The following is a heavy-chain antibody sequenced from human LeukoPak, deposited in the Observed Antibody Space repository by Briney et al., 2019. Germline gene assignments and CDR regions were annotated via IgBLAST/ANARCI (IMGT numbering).Heavy chain of an antibody. CDR1: GGTFSSYA. J-gene: IGHJ6*01. V-gene: IGHV1-69*04. Sequence: AASVKVSCKASGGTFSSYAISWVRQAPGQGLEWMGRIIPILGIANYAQKFQGRVTITADKSTSTAYMELSSLRSEDTAVYYCARDYYGSGSYYNPMDVWGXXXTVTVSS. CDR3: ARDYYGSGSYYNPMDV. D-gene: IGHD3-10*01. CDR2: IIPILGIA.